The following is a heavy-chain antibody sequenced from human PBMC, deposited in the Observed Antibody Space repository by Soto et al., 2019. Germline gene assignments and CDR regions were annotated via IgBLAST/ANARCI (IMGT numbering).Heavy chain of an antibody. CDR3: ARDLTLITFGGVIVGYYYGMDV. V-gene: IGHV1-46*01. Sequence: ASVKVSCKASGYTFTSYYMHWVRQAPGQGLEWMGIINPSGGSTSYAQKFQGRVTMTRDTSTSTVYMELSSLRSEDTAVYYCARDLTLITFGGVIVGYYYGMDVWGQGTTVTVSS. CDR2: INPSGGST. J-gene: IGHJ6*02. D-gene: IGHD3-16*02. CDR1: GYTFTSYY.